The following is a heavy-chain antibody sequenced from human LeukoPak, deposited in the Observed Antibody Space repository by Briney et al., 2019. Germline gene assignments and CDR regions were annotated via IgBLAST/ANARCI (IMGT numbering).Heavy chain of an antibody. CDR3: AYYRKPQGLDY. CDR2: ISSNGADT. D-gene: IGHD1-14*01. V-gene: IGHV3-23*01. J-gene: IGHJ4*02. CDR1: RFAFSTYA. Sequence: GGSLRLSCAVSRFAFSTYAMTWVRQAPGQGLEYVSTISSNGADTYYADSVKGRFTISRDNSKNTLYLQMTSLRVEDTAVYYCAYYRKPQGLDYWGQGTLVTVSS.